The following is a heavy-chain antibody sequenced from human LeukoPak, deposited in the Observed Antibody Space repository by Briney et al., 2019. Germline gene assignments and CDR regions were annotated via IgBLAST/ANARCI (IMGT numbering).Heavy chain of an antibody. CDR3: TRSPSSRWLLPYYFDY. Sequence: PGGSLRLSCTASGFTFGDYAMSWVRQAPGKGREGVGFIRSKAYGGTTEYAASVKGRFTISRDDSKSSAYVKMNSLKTEDTAVYYCTRSPSSRWLLPYYFDYWGQGTLVTVSS. J-gene: IGHJ4*02. CDR2: IRSKAYGGTT. D-gene: IGHD5-24*01. V-gene: IGHV3-49*04. CDR1: GFTFGDYA.